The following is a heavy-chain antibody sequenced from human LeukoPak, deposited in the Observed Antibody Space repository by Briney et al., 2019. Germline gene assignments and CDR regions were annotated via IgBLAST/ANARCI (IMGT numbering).Heavy chain of an antibody. CDR1: GGSFSGYY. J-gene: IGHJ4*02. CDR3: ANLHRDSDGYYYVDN. V-gene: IGHV4-34*01. Sequence: SETLSLTCAVYGGSFSGYYWSWIRQPPGKGLEWIGEINHSGSTNYNPSLKGRVTISVDTSKNQFSLKLSSVTAADTAVYYCANLHRDSDGYYYVDNWGQGTLVTVSS. CDR2: INHSGST. D-gene: IGHD3-22*01.